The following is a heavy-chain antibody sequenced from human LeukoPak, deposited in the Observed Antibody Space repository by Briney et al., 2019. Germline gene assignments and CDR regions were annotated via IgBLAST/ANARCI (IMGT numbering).Heavy chain of an antibody. J-gene: IGHJ6*03. D-gene: IGHD2-2*01. CDR1: GYTFTSYG. CDR3: ARLAYCSSTSCFRGPSHYYYYYYMDV. Sequence: GASVKVSCKASGYTFTSYGISWVRQAPGQGLEWMAWISAYNGNTNYAQKVQGRITMTTDTSTSTAYMELRSLRSDNTAVYYCARLAYCSSTSCFRGPSHYYYYYYMDVWGKGTTVTVSS. V-gene: IGHV1-18*01. CDR2: ISAYNGNT.